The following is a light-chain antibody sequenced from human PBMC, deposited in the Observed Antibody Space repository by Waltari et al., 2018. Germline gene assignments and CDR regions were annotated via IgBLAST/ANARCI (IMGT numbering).Light chain of an antibody. CDR2: WAS. Sequence: DIVMTQSPDSLAVSLGERATINCTSSQSVLYSSNNKNYLTWYQQKPGQPPKVLIYWASTRESGVPDRFSGSGSGTDFTLTISSLQAEDVAVYYCQQYYSTPFTFGPGTKVDIK. CDR3: QQYYSTPFT. CDR1: QSVLYSSNNKNY. J-gene: IGKJ3*01. V-gene: IGKV4-1*01.